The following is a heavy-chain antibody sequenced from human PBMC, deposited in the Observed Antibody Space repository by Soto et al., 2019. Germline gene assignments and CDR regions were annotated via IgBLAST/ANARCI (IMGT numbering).Heavy chain of an antibody. V-gene: IGHV4-30-4*01. J-gene: IGHJ4*01. D-gene: IGHD5-18*01. CDR3: ARQDIVMVPTAY. CDR2: IYYSGST. CDR1: SGSVCSGHYY. Sequence: PSVMRTVSSGSVCSGHYYWSWILHPPGKGLEWIGYIYYSGSTYYNPSLKSRVTISVDTSKNQFSLKLSSVTAADTAVYYCARQDIVMVPTAYWGHGTLAPRSS.